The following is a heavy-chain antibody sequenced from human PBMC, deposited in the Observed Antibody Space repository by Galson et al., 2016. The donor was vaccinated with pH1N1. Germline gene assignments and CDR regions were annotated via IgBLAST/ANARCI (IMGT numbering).Heavy chain of an antibody. J-gene: IGHJ4*02. CDR1: GFSFIASG. Sequence: SLRLSCAASGFSFIASGMHWVRQIPGKGLEWVAFIRYGGSDTYYLGSVKGRFTISRDNSKNTLYLQMNSLRTEDTSVYYCAKDSGDFNGRFDYWGQGTLVSVSS. V-gene: IGHV3-30*02. CDR2: IRYGGSDT. CDR3: AKDSGDFNGRFDY. D-gene: IGHD4-17*01.